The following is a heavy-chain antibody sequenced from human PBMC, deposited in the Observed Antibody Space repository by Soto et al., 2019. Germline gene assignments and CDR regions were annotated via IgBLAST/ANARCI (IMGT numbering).Heavy chain of an antibody. J-gene: IGHJ4*02. D-gene: IGHD3-10*01. CDR3: ARAIGMVALDY. V-gene: IGHV1-3*05. CDR2: INAGDGYT. CDR1: GYTFTSHH. Sequence: QVQFVQSGAEEREPGASVKVTCKTSGYTFTSHHIHWVRQAPGQWLEWMGLINAGDGYTQYSRTFQDRVTFSRDTSAGTAYMEFSGLTDEDTAVYYCARAIGMVALDYWGQGTLVTVS.